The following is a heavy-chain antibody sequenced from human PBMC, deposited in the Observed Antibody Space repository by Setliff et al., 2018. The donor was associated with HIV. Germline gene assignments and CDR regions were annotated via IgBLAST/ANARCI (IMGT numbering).Heavy chain of an antibody. J-gene: IGHJ6*03. CDR2: IFYSGST. Sequence: SETLSLTCTVSSGSISSSDYYGAWIRQPPGKGLEWIGYIFYSGSTNYNPSLKSRVTITVDTSKNQFSLKLSSVTAADTAVYYCAREGGLRYFDWLLSPPYYYYYYMDVWGKGTTVTVSS. CDR3: AREGGLRYFDWLLSPPYYYYYYMDV. V-gene: IGHV4-61*08. CDR1: SGSISSSDYY. D-gene: IGHD3-9*01.